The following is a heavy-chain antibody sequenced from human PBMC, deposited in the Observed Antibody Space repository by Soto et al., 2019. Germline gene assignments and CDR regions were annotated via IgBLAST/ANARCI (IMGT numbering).Heavy chain of an antibody. CDR2: INHSGST. D-gene: IGHD5-12*01. Sequence: SETLSLTCAVYGGSFSGYYWSWIRQPPGKGLEWIGEINHSGSTNYNPSLKSRVTISVDTSKNQFSLKLSSVTAADTAVYYCARPMIVATIDAFDIWGQGTMVTVSS. CDR1: GGSFSGYY. J-gene: IGHJ3*02. V-gene: IGHV4-34*01. CDR3: ARPMIVATIDAFDI.